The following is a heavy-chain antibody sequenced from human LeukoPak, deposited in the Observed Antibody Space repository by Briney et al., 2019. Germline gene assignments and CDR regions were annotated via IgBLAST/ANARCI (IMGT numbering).Heavy chain of an antibody. J-gene: IGHJ6*03. CDR2: ISSSSSTI. V-gene: IGHV3-48*01. CDR3: ARRGMVRGVIWPYYYYYYMDV. Sequence: GGSLRLSCAAPGFTFSSYSMNWVRQAPGKGLEWVSYISSSSSTIYYADSVKGRFTISRDNAKNSLYLQMNSLRAEDTAVYYCARRGMVRGVIWPYYYYYYMDVWGKGTTVTVSS. CDR1: GFTFSSYS. D-gene: IGHD3-10*01.